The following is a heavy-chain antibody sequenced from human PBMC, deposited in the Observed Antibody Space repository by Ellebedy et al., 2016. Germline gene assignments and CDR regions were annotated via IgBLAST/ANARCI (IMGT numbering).Heavy chain of an antibody. Sequence: GESLKISXAASGFTFSSYAMSWVRQAPGKGLEWVSAISGSGGSTYYADSVKGRFPISRDNSKNTLYLQMNSLRAEDTAVYYCAKAGYVWGSYYAFDIWGQGTMVTVSS. CDR1: GFTFSSYA. V-gene: IGHV3-23*01. CDR3: AKAGYVWGSYYAFDI. J-gene: IGHJ3*02. CDR2: ISGSGGST. D-gene: IGHD3-16*01.